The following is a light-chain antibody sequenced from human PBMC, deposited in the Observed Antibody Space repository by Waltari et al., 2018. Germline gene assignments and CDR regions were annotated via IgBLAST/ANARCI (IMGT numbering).Light chain of an antibody. CDR3: CSYAGP. V-gene: IGLV2-11*01. CDR1: TSDAGGYNY. J-gene: IGLJ2*01. Sequence: QSALTQPRSVSGSPGQSVAISCTGTTSDAGGYNYVSWYHQHPGKAPKLMIYDITKRPSVVPDRFSGSKSGNTASLTISGLQADDEADYYCCSYAGPFGGGTKLTVL. CDR2: DIT.